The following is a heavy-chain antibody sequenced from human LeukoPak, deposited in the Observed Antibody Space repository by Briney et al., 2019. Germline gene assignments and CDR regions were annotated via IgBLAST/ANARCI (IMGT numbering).Heavy chain of an antibody. CDR2: ISWDGGST. V-gene: IGHV3-43D*03. D-gene: IGHD4-23*01. CDR1: GFTFDDYA. CDR3: AKADRGNSGVDY. Sequence: GGSLRLSCAASGFTFDDYAMHWVRQAPGKGLEWVSLISWDGGSTYYADSAKGRFTISRDNSKNSLYLQMNSLRAEDTALYYCAKADRGNSGVDYWGQGTLVTVSS. J-gene: IGHJ4*02.